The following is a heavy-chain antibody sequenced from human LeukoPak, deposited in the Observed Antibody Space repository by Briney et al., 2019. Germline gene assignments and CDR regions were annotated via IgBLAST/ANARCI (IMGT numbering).Heavy chain of an antibody. V-gene: IGHV3-33*01. Sequence: SLRLSCAAAVFTSSSFGMHWVLHAPCMVLDWMAVIWYEGRNKYYADYVKGRLTMSRDNSKITLYLQMNSLRAEDTAVYYCAREIAAARVFGDDAFDIWGQGPMVPVSS. CDR1: VFTSSSFG. CDR2: IWYEGRNK. J-gene: IGHJ3*02. D-gene: IGHD6-13*01. CDR3: AREIAAARVFGDDAFDI.